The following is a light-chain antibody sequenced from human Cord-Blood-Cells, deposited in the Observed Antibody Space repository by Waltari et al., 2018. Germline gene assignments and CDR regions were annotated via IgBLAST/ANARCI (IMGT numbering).Light chain of an antibody. CDR3: AAWDDSLNGPV. CDR1: SSNIRSTT. V-gene: IGLV1-44*01. CDR2: SNN. J-gene: IGLJ3*02. Sequence: QSVLTQPPSASGTPGQRVTLSCPGISSNIRSTTVNRYQQLPGTAPKLLIYSNNNRPSGVPERFSGSKSGTSASLTISGLQSEDEADYYCAAWDDSLNGPVFGGGTQLTVL.